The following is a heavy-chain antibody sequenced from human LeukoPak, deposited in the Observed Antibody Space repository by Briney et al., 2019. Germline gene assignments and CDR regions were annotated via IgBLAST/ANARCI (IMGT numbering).Heavy chain of an antibody. CDR3: ARSPYGSGSYSYFDY. J-gene: IGHJ4*02. V-gene: IGHV5-51*01. CDR1: GNSFTNYW. D-gene: IGHD3-10*01. Sequence: RGESLKISCKGSGNSFTNYWIGWVRQMPGKGLEWMGMIHPGDSDTRYSPSFQGQVTISADKSTTTAYLQWSSLKASDTAMYYCARSPYGSGSYSYFDYWGQGTLVTVSS. CDR2: IHPGDSDT.